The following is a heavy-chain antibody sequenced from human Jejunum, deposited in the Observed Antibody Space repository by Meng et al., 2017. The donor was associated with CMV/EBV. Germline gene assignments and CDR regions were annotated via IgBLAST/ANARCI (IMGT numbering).Heavy chain of an antibody. CDR2: ISGSGDNT. Sequence: CAASGFTFKTYGMGWVRQAPGKGLEWVSLISGSGDNTYSADSVKGRFTLSRDNSKNTLDLQMNSLRADDTAVYYCAKVGSYNHFDYWGQGTLVTVSS. J-gene: IGHJ4*02. V-gene: IGHV3-23*01. D-gene: IGHD1-1*01. CDR3: AKVGSYNHFDY. CDR1: GFTFKTYG.